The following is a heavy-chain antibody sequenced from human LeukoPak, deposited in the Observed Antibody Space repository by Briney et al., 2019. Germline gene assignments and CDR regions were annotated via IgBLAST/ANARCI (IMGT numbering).Heavy chain of an antibody. CDR1: GFTFSSYA. CDR2: ISYDGSNK. Sequence: GGSLRLSCAASGFTFSSYAIHWVRQAPGKGLEWVAVISYDGSNKYYADSVKGRFTISRDNSKNTLYLQMNSLRAEDTAVYYCARDGGLHTNFDYWGQGTLVTVSS. CDR3: ARDGGLHTNFDY. V-gene: IGHV3-30*07. D-gene: IGHD2-15*01. J-gene: IGHJ4*02.